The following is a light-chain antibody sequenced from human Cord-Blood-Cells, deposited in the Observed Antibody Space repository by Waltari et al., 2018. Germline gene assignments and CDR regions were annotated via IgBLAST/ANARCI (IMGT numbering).Light chain of an antibody. CDR3: QQSYSTPPEWT. CDR2: AAS. J-gene: IGKJ1*01. V-gene: IGKV1-39*01. Sequence: DIQMTQYPSSLTAPAGDRLTIPCRASQSISSYFNWYQQKPGKAPKLLSYAASSLQRGVQSRCSGSGSGTDFTLTISSLQPEDFATYYCQQSYSTPPEWTFGQGTKRQTK. CDR1: QSISSY.